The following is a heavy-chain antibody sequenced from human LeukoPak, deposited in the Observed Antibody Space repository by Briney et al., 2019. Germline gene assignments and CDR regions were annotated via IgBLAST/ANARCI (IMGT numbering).Heavy chain of an antibody. CDR2: IYYNGST. CDR1: GGSISSGNYY. V-gene: IGHV4-39*01. J-gene: IGHJ4*02. D-gene: IGHD3-3*01. CDR3: ARLFAVVTRFFDY. Sequence: SETLSLTCTVSGGSISSGNYYWDWIRQPPGKGLEWLGTIYYNGSTYYNPSLKSRVTISVDTSTNQFSLKLSSVTAADTAVYYCARLFAVVTRFFDYWGQGMLVTVSS.